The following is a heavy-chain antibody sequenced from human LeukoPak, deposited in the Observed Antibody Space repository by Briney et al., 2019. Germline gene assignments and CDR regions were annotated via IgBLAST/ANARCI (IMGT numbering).Heavy chain of an antibody. CDR1: GGSISSYY. D-gene: IGHD6-13*01. J-gene: IGHJ4*02. Sequence: PSETLSLTCTVSGGSISSYYWSWIRQPPGKGLEWIGYIYYSGSTYYNPSLKSRVTISVDTSKNQFSLKLSSVTAADTAVYYCARDEGYSSSWYSVPSYYFDYWGQGTLVTVSS. CDR2: IYYSGST. CDR3: ARDEGYSSSWYSVPSYYFDY. V-gene: IGHV4-59*12.